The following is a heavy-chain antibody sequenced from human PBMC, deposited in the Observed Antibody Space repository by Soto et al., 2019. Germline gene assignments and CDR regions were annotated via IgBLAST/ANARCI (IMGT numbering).Heavy chain of an antibody. Sequence: GASVTDSFQASGYTFTSYAMHWVRQAPGQRLEWMGWVNAVNGNTQYPQKFLRRVTLTRDTSARPPYLVLSSLGSEDTAVYSCAAGPIGVPGHSWFDPWGQGTLVTVSS. J-gene: IGHJ5*01. V-gene: IGHV1-3*01. CDR1: GYTFTSYA. CDR3: AAGPIGVPGHSWFDP. D-gene: IGHD1-26*01. CDR2: VNAVNGNT.